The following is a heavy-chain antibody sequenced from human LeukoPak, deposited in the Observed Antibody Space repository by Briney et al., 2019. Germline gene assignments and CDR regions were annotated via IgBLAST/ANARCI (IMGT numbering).Heavy chain of an antibody. CDR2: ISSSSSYI. V-gene: IGHV3-21*01. J-gene: IGHJ4*02. CDR1: GFIFSSYS. Sequence: GGSLRLSCAASGFIFSSYSMNWVRQAPGKGLEWVSSISSSSSYIYYADSVKGRFTISRDNAKNSLYLQMNSLRAEDTAVYYCARDSSSSSSYFDYWGQGTLVTVSS. D-gene: IGHD6-6*01. CDR3: ARDSSSSSSYFDY.